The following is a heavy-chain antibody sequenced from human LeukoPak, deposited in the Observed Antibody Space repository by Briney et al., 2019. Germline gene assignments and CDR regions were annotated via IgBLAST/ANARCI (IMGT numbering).Heavy chain of an antibody. CDR3: ARHSSSTSPDRY. V-gene: IGHV4-39*01. Sequence: SETLSLTCTVSGGSISSSNYYWGWIRQPPGKGLEWIGSIYYSGSTYYNPSLKSRVTISVDTSKNQFSLKLSSVTAADTAVYYCARHSSSTSPDRYWGQGTLVTVS. D-gene: IGHD2-2*01. J-gene: IGHJ4*02. CDR2: IYYSGST. CDR1: GGSISSSNYY.